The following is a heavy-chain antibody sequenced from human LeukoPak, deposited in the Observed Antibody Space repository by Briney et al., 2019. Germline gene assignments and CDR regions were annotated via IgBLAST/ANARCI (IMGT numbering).Heavy chain of an antibody. J-gene: IGHJ4*02. CDR3: ARDYCTNGVCSLFDY. Sequence: RASVKVSCKASGYTFTSYGISWVRQAPGQGLEWMGCISAYNGNTNYAQKLQGRVTMTTDTSTSTAYMELRSLRSDDTAVYYCARDYCTNGVCSLFDYWGQGTLVTVSS. CDR2: ISAYNGNT. V-gene: IGHV1-18*01. D-gene: IGHD2-8*01. CDR1: GYTFTSYG.